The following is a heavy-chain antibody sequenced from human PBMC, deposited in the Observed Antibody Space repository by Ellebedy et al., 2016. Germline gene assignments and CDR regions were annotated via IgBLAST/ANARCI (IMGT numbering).Heavy chain of an antibody. V-gene: IGHV1-8*01. J-gene: IGHJ4*02. CDR3: ARGLIAARHLLAY. CDR2: MNPNSGNT. D-gene: IGHD6-6*01. Sequence: ASVKVSXKASRYTFTSYDINWVRQATGQGLEWMGWMNPNSGNTGYAQKFQGRVTMTRNTSISTAYMELSSLRSEDTAVYYCARGLIAARHLLAYWGQGTLVTVSS. CDR1: RYTFTSYD.